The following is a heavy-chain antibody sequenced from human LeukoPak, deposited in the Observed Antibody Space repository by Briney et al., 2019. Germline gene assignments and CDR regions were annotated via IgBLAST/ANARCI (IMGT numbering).Heavy chain of an antibody. CDR2: IRHDGSNK. V-gene: IGHV3-30*02. J-gene: IGHJ4*02. Sequence: GGSLRLSCAASGFTFSSYGMHWVRQAPGKGLEWVAFIRHDGSNKYYADSVKGRFTISRDNSKNTLYLQMNSLRAEDTAVYYCAKDMTPFFYGSGRDYFDYWGQGTLVTVSS. CDR3: AKDMTPFFYGSGRDYFDY. CDR1: GFTFSSYG. D-gene: IGHD3-10*01.